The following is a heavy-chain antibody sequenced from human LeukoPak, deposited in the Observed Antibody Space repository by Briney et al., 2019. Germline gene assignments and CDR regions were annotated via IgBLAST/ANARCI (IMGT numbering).Heavy chain of an antibody. CDR2: MSPNSGDT. D-gene: IGHD1-1*01. CDR3: ASNPPNTGDFYY. V-gene: IGHV1-8*01. J-gene: IGHJ4*02. Sequence: ASVKVSCKTSGYTFTNLDINWLRQAPGQGLEWMGWMSPNSGDTGYAQKFQGRVSMTRDIFKSTAYMELSSLRSEDTAIYYCASNPPNTGDFYYWGLGTLVTVSS. CDR1: GYTFTNLD.